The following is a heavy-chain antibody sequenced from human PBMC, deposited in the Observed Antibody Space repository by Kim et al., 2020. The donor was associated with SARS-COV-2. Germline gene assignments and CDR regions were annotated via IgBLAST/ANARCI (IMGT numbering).Heavy chain of an antibody. CDR1: GGTFSSYA. D-gene: IGHD1-7*01. V-gene: IGHV1-69*13. J-gene: IGHJ3*02. CDR2: IIPIFGTA. Sequence: SVKVSCKASGGTFSSYAISWVRQAPGQGLEWMGGIIPIFGTANYAQKFQGRVTITADESTSTAYMELSSLRSEDTAVYYCAGVSGGPYNGNYHDAFDIWGQGTMVTVSS. CDR3: AGVSGGPYNGNYHDAFDI.